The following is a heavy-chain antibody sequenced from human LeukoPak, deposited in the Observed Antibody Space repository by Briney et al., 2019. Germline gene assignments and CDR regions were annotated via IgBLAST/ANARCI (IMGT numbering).Heavy chain of an antibody. CDR2: IIPIFGTA. Sequence: SVKVSCKASGGTFSSYAISWVRQAPGQGLEWMGGIIPIFGTANYAQKFQGRVTITADKSTSTAYMELRSLRSDDTAVYYCARDYDILDYFDYWGQGTLVTVSS. D-gene: IGHD3-9*01. J-gene: IGHJ4*02. V-gene: IGHV1-69*06. CDR3: ARDYDILDYFDY. CDR1: GGTFSSYA.